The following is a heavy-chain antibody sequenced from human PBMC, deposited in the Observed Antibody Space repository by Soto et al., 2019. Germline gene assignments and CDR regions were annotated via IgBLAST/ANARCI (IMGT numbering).Heavy chain of an antibody. J-gene: IGHJ4*02. V-gene: IGHV4-39*01. Sequence: QLQLQESGPGLVKPSETLSLTCTVSGGSISSSSYYWGWIRQPPGKGLEWIGSIYYSGSTYYNPCLKMRATISVEPSKTQSTVKLSSVTVADTAVYYCARHAVHSSRSTDYWGQGTLVTVSS. CDR2: IYYSGST. D-gene: IGHD6-19*01. CDR1: GGSISSSSYY. CDR3: ARHAVHSSRSTDY.